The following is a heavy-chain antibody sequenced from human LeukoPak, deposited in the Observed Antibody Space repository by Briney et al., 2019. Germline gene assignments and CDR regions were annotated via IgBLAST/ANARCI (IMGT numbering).Heavy chain of an antibody. CDR3: ARVPMGIRGYYYYYMDV. V-gene: IGHV1-69*05. CDR1: GGTLSSYA. J-gene: IGHJ6*03. Sequence: GASVKVSCKASGGTLSSYAISWVRQAPGQGLEWMGGIIPIFGTANYAQKFQGRVTITTDESTSTAYMELSSLRSEDTAVYYCARVPMGIRGYYYYYMDVWGKGTTVTVSS. D-gene: IGHD6-13*01. CDR2: IIPIFGTA.